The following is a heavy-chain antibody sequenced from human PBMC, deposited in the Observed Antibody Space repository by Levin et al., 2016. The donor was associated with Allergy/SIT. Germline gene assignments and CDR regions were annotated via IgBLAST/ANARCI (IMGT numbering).Heavy chain of an antibody. CDR1: GFTFSIYG. J-gene: IGHJ6*03. CDR2: IWSVGGDK. D-gene: IGHD2-2*01. Sequence: GESLKISCAASGFTFSIYGMHWVRQAPGKGLEWVAVIWSVGGDKYYADSVKGRFTGSRDNSKNTLYLQINSLRAEDTAVYYCARDYCSNTSCYYDYYYMDVWGRGTTVTVSS. V-gene: IGHV3-33*01. CDR3: ARDYCSNTSCYYDYYYMDV.